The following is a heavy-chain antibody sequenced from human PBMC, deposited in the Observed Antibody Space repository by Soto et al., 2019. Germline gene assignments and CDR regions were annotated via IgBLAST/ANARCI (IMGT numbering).Heavy chain of an antibody. D-gene: IGHD1-7*01. V-gene: IGHV4-31*03. J-gene: IGHJ3*02. CDR3: ARAGTTQTHYGFDI. Sequence: QVLLQGSGPGLVKPSQPLSLTCSVSGGSISSGGSYWNWIRQRPGQCLEWIGHIHYSGSTYYNPSLKSRSTISVYTAKNQFSLTLSSVTAADTAVYYCARAGTTQTHYGFDIWGQGTMVTVSS. CDR2: IHYSGST. CDR1: GGSISSGGSY.